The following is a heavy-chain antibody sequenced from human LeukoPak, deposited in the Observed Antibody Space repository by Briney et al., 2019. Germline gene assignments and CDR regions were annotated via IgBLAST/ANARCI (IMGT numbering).Heavy chain of an antibody. J-gene: IGHJ4*02. V-gene: IGHV4-34*01. CDR2: INHSGST. Sequence: PSETLSLTCAVYGGSFSGYYWSWIRQPPGKGLEWIGEINHSGSTNYNPSLKSRVTISVDTSKNQFSLKLSSVTAADTAVYYCTSTPIDPTGGYFDYWGQGTLVTVSS. CDR1: GGSFSGYY. CDR3: TSTPIDPTGGYFDY. D-gene: IGHD2-15*01.